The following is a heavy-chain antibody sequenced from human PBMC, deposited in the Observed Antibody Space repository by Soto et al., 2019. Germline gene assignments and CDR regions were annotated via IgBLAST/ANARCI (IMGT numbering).Heavy chain of an antibody. CDR2: IYYSGST. CDR1: GGSISSSSYY. CDR3: AILGEPTTVGDYVFGYYYYYMDV. D-gene: IGHD4-17*01. Sequence: SETLSLTCTVSGGSISSSSYYWGWIRQPPGKGMEWIGCIYYSGSTYYIPSLKSLVTISVDTSKNQFSLNLCSATAADTAVYYCAILGEPTTVGDYVFGYYYYYMDVWGKGTTVTVSS. J-gene: IGHJ6*03. V-gene: IGHV4-39*01.